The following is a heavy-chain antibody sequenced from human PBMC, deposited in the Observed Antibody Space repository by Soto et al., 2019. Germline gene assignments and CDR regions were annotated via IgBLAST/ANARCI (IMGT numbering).Heavy chain of an antibody. Sequence: SETLSLTCAVYGGSFSGYYWSWIRQPPGKGLEWIGEINHSGSTNYNPSLKSRVTISVDTSKNQFSLKLSSVTAADTAVYYCARGGERYCSSTSCYKNWYFDLWGRGTLVTVSS. D-gene: IGHD2-2*02. CDR2: INHSGST. CDR3: ARGGERYCSSTSCYKNWYFDL. CDR1: GGSFSGYY. V-gene: IGHV4-34*01. J-gene: IGHJ2*01.